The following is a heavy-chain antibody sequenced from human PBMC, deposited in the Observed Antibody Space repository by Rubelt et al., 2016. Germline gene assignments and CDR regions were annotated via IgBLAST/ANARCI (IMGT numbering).Heavy chain of an antibody. CDR2: INPSGST. J-gene: IGHJ2*01. D-gene: IGHD6-13*01. CDR3: ARGDNRVAASGNWYFDL. Sequence: QVQLQESGPGLVKPSETLSLTCGVFGDSITNYYWSWIRQPPGKGLEWIGEINPSGSTNHNPSLKSRVIVSVDTSKKQFSLKLSSVTAADTAVYYCARGDNRVAASGNWYFDLWGRGTLVTVSS. V-gene: IGHV4-34*01. CDR1: GDSITNYY.